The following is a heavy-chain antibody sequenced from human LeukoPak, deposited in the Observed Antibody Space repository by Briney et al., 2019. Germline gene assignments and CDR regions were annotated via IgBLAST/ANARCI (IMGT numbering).Heavy chain of an antibody. V-gene: IGHV1-2*02. CDR1: GYTFTGYY. J-gene: IGHJ4*02. CDR2: MNPNSDGT. Sequence: ASVKVSCKASGYTFTGYYMHWVRQAPGQGLGWRGWMNPNSDGTNYAQKFQGRVTITRHTSISTSYLQLSRLRSEATAWPYCSRASHKTHPMIPPDRTFDYWGQGTLVTVS. CDR3: SRASHKTHPMIPPDRTFDY. D-gene: IGHD3-22*01.